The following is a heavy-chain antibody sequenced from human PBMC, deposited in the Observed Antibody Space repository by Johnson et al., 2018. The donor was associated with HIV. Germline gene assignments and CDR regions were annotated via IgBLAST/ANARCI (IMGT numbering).Heavy chain of an antibody. V-gene: IGHV3-11*05. D-gene: IGHD4-23*01. CDR3: ASQRWKQGDAFDI. CDR2: ISGGST. Sequence: QVQLVESGGGLVKPGGSLRLSCAASGFTFSDFYMSWIRQAPGTGLEWVSSISGGSTYYADSVKGRFTISRANSKNSLYLQMNSLKAEDTALYYCASQRWKQGDAFDIWGQGTMVTVSS. CDR1: GFTFSDFY. J-gene: IGHJ3*02.